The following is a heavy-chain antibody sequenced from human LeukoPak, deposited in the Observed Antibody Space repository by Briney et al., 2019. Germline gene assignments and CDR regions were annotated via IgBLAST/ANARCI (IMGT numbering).Heavy chain of an antibody. D-gene: IGHD6-19*01. Sequence: GRSLRLSCAASGFTFSTYGMHWVRQAPGKGLEWVAVIWYDGNNKYYADSVKGRFTISRDNSKNTLYLQINSLRAEDTAVYYCAKDRSSGPGYWGQGTLVTVSS. V-gene: IGHV3-33*06. J-gene: IGHJ4*02. CDR1: GFTFSTYG. CDR3: AKDRSSGPGY. CDR2: IWYDGNNK.